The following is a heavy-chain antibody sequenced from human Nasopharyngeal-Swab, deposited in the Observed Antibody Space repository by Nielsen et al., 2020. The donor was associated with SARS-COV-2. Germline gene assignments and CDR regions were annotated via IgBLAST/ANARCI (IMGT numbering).Heavy chain of an antibody. V-gene: IGHV3-9*01. CDR3: AKARRTDTYGFECFDY. CDR1: GFTFDDYA. CDR2: ITWNSGNK. D-gene: IGHD5-18*01. Sequence: SLKISCAASGFTFDDYAMYWVRQAPGKGLEWVSGITWNSGNKGYAESVQGRFTISRDNAKNSLYLQMNSLRAEDTALYYCAKARRTDTYGFECFDYWGQGTLVTVSS. J-gene: IGHJ4*02.